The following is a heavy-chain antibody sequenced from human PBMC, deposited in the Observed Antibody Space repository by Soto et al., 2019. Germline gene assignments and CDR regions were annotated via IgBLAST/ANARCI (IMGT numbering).Heavy chain of an antibody. CDR3: TTDYGNSTGGTCYYSYIDA. V-gene: IGHV3-15*01. D-gene: IGHD2-8*02. J-gene: IGHJ6*03. CDR1: GFTFSNAW. CDR2: PKSKTDGATT. Sequence: EAQLVESGGGLVKPGGSLRLSCAASGFTFSNAWMSWVRQAPGQGLEWVGRPKSKTDGATTDYAAPVKGRFTISRDDSKNTLFLQMNSLKTDDTAVYYCTTDYGNSTGGTCYYSYIDAWGKGTTVTVFS.